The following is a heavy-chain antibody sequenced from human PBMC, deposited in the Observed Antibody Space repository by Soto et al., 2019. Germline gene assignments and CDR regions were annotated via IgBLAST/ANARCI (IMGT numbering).Heavy chain of an antibody. CDR2: IYYSGST. D-gene: IGHD2-2*01. CDR3: ARIVLVPAARYYGMDV. CDR1: GGSISSSSYY. J-gene: IGHJ6*02. Sequence: SETLSLTGTVSGGSISSSSYYCGWIRQPPGKGLEWIGSIYYSGSTYYNPSLKSRVTISVDTSKNQFSLKLSSVTAADTAVYYCARIVLVPAARYYGMDVWGQGTTVTVSS. V-gene: IGHV4-39*01.